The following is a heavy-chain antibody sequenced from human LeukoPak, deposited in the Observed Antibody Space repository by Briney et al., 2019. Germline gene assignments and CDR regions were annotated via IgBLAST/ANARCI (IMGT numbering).Heavy chain of an antibody. Sequence: ASVKVSCKVSGYTLTTYYVHWVRQAPGQGLEWMGIINPSGGSTTYAQKFRGRLTMTRDMSTSTVYMELSSLRSEDTAVYYCARGSRPVYNLLTGKRYFDYWGQGTLLTVSS. CDR1: GYTLTTYY. V-gene: IGHV1-46*01. CDR2: INPSGGST. CDR3: ARGSRPVYNLLTGKRYFDY. D-gene: IGHD3-9*01. J-gene: IGHJ4*02.